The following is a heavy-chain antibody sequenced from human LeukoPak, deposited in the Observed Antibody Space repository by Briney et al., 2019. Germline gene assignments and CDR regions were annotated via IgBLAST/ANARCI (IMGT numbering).Heavy chain of an antibody. CDR1: GFPLSSFA. Sequence: GGALGLSFAAPGFPLSSFAIDWVRPAPGKGLEWVAVISYDGSNKYYADSVKGRFTISRDNSKNTLYLQMNSLRAEDTAVYFCAGDFDYWGQGTLVTVSS. J-gene: IGHJ4*02. V-gene: IGHV3-30-3*01. CDR3: AGDFDY. CDR2: ISYDGSNK.